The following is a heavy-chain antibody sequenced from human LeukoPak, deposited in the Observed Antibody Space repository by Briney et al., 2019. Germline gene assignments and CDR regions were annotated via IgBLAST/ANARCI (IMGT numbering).Heavy chain of an antibody. CDR3: ARVDDSGYGEFDP. J-gene: IGHJ5*02. CDR2: IYYSGTT. CDR1: GGPISSGDYY. Sequence: PSETLSLTCTVSGGPISSGDYYWSWIRQLPGEGLEWIGYIYYSGTTYYSPSLKSRVTISVDTSKNQFSLKLSSVTAVDTAVYYCARVDDSGYGEFDPWGQGTLVSVSS. V-gene: IGHV4-31*03. D-gene: IGHD5-12*01.